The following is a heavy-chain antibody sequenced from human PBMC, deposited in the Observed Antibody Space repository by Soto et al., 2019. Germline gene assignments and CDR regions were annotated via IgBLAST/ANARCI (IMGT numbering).Heavy chain of an antibody. D-gene: IGHD3-16*01. Sequence: QVHVVQSGAEVKKPGSSVKVTCKSFGGTFNSFGINWVRQAPGQGLEYMGGIIPAFGTTNFAQRFRDRVTLVADGSSTTSYWELTSLTSADQAKYNSAIEVWVLGGHSLHSWGKGTLVTVSS. CDR3: AIEVWVLGGHSLHS. CDR2: IIPAFGTT. CDR1: GGTFNSFG. V-gene: IGHV1-69*01. J-gene: IGHJ4*02.